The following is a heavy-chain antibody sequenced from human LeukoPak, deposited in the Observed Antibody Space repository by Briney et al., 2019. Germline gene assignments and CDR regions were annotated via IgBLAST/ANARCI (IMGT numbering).Heavy chain of an antibody. D-gene: IGHD5-18*01. J-gene: IGHJ4*02. CDR1: GGTFSSYA. CDR2: INPSGGST. Sequence: ASVKVSCKASGGTFSSYAISWVRQAPGQGLEWMGIINPSGGSTSYAQKFQGRVTMTRDTSTSTAYMELSSLRSEDTAVYYCARDTAMALDYWGQGTLVTVSS. V-gene: IGHV1-46*01. CDR3: ARDTAMALDY.